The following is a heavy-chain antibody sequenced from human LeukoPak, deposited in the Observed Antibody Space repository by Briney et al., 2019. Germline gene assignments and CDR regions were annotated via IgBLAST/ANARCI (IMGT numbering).Heavy chain of an antibody. Sequence: PSETLSLTCTVSGGSISSYYWSWIRQPPGKGLEWIGYIYYSGSTNYNPSLKSRVTISVDTSKNQFSLKLSSVTAADTAVYYCARGQYYYDSSGYRNWFDPWGQGTLVTVSP. V-gene: IGHV4-59*12. J-gene: IGHJ5*02. CDR1: GGSISSYY. CDR2: IYYSGST. CDR3: ARGQYYYDSSGYRNWFDP. D-gene: IGHD3-22*01.